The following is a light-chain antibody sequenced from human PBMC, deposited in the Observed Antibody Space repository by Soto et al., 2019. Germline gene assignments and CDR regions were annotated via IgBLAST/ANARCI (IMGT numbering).Light chain of an antibody. V-gene: IGLV2-14*01. CDR2: DVS. CDR3: SSYTSSSTLV. Sequence: QSVLTQPASVSGSPGQSITISCTGTSSDVGGYNYVSWYQQHPGKAPKLMIYDVSNRPSGVSNRFSGSKSGNTASLTISGLQAEDEAAYYCSSYTSSSTLVFGGETKLTVL. J-gene: IGLJ2*01. CDR1: SSDVGGYNY.